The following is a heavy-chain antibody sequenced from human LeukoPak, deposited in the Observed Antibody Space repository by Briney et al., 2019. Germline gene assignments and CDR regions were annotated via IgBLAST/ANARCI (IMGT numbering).Heavy chain of an antibody. Sequence: PGGSLRLSCEASGFTFIRYAMSWVRQAPGKGLEGVSGISANGDTTKYADSVKGRFTISRDNSKNTVFLQMNSLRADDTAVYYCAKEGRIAAGTGDYFDYWGQGTLVTVSS. CDR3: AKEGRIAAGTGDYFDY. D-gene: IGHD6-13*01. CDR1: GFTFIRYA. CDR2: ISANGDTT. V-gene: IGHV3-23*01. J-gene: IGHJ4*02.